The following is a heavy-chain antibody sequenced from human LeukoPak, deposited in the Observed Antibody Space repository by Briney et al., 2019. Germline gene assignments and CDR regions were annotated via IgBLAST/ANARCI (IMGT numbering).Heavy chain of an antibody. V-gene: IGHV3-30-3*01. CDR3: ARDQIGYCSGGSCYNGMDV. D-gene: IGHD2-15*01. CDR1: GFTFSSYA. J-gene: IGHJ6*02. CDR2: LSYDGSNK. Sequence: GGSLRLSCAASGFTFSSYAMHWVRQAPGKGLEWVAVLSYDGSNKYYADSVKGRFTISRDNSKNTLYLQMNSLRAEDTAVYYCARDQIGYCSGGSCYNGMDVWGQGTTVTVSS.